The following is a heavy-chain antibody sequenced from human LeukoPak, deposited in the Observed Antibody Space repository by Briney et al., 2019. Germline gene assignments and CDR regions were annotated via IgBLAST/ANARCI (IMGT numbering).Heavy chain of an antibody. J-gene: IGHJ4*02. V-gene: IGHV3-74*01. CDR2: INHDGSDT. D-gene: IGHD6-13*01. CDR3: ASEASISSTWYGGDY. CDR1: GFTFKLYW. Sequence: GGSLRLSCAASGFTFKLYWMHWVRQVPGRGPVWVSRINHDGSDTIYADSVKGRFTISRDNAKNSLYLQMNSLRAEDTAVYYCASEASISSTWYGGDYWGQGTLVTVSS.